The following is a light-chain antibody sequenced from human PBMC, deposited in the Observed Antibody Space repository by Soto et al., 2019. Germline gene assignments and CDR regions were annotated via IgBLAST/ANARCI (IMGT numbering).Light chain of an antibody. CDR3: QQYDNLPLT. J-gene: IGKJ4*01. CDR2: DAS. CDR1: QSISSY. V-gene: IGKV1-33*01. Sequence: DIQRTHAPSSLSASVLYRVTITCLAIQSISSYLNWYQQKPGKAPKLLIYDASNLETGVPSRFSGSGSGTDFTFTISSLQPEDIATYYCQQYDNLPLTFGGGTKVDI.